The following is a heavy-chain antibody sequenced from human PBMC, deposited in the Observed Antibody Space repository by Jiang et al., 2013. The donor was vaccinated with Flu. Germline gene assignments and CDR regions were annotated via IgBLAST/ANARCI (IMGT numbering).Heavy chain of an antibody. D-gene: IGHD3-10*01. CDR2: ISGSGGST. V-gene: IGHV3-23*01. J-gene: IGHJ4*02. CDR1: GFTFSSYA. CDR3: AKDSYYYGSGSLPLDY. Sequence: VQLLESGGGLVQPGGSLRLSCAASGFTFSSYAMSWVRQAPGKGLEWVSAISGSGGSTYYADSVKGRFTISRDNSKNTLYLQMNSLRAEDTAVYYCAKDSYYYGSGSLPLDYWGQGTLVTVSS.